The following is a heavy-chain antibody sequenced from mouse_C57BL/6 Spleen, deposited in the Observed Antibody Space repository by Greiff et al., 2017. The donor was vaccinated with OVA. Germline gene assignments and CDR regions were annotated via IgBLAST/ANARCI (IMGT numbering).Heavy chain of an antibody. CDR2: IWTGGGT. V-gene: IGHV2-9-1*01. J-gene: IGHJ4*01. D-gene: IGHD1-1*01. CDR3: ARRTTVVEGYAMDY. CDR1: GFSLTSYA. Sequence: VMLVESGPGLVAPSQSLSITCTVSGFSLTSYAISWVRQPPGKGLEWLGVIWTGGGTNYNSALKSRLSISKDNSKSQVFLKMNSLQTDDTARYDGARRTTVVEGYAMDYWGQGTSVTVSS.